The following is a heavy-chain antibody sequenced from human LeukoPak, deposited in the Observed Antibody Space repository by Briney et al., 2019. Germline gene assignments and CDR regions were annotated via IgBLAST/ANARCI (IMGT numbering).Heavy chain of an antibody. CDR3: ARYEATMVRGVRTRWFDP. D-gene: IGHD3-10*01. V-gene: IGHV4-59*01. CDR1: GGSLSSYY. J-gene: IGHJ5*02. Sequence: SETLSLTCTVSGGSLSSYYWSWIRQPPGKGLEWIGYIYYSGSTNYNPSLKSRVTISVDTSKNQFSLKLSSLTAADTAVYYCARYEATMVRGVRTRWFDPWGQGTLVTVSS. CDR2: IYYSGST.